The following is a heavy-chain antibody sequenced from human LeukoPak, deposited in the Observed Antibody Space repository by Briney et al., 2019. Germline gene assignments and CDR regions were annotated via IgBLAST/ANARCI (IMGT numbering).Heavy chain of an antibody. Sequence: GESLRLAWAASGFAFSSYAMSWVRQAPGKGLEGDSAVSGSGGRTYYADSVKGRLTPSRDNSKQPPCLQMDSVRAEESAVYYCAKVRVAPAGTIYPSDRGTLVTVSA. J-gene: IGHJ5*02. V-gene: IGHV3-23*01. CDR2: VSGSGGRT. CDR3: AKVRVAPAGTIYP. D-gene: IGHD6-13*01. CDR1: GFAFSSYA.